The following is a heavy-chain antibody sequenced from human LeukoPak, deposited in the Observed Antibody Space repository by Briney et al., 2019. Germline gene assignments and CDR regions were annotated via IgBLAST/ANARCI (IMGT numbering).Heavy chain of an antibody. CDR2: IYYSGST. D-gene: IGHD2-2*01. V-gene: IGHV4-59*08. J-gene: IGHJ4*02. Sequence: PSETLSLICTVSGGSISSYYWSWIRQPPGKGLEWIGYIYYSGSTNYNPSLKSRVTISVDTSKNQFSLKLSSVTAADTAVYYCARGFRLRYCSSTSCSRHFDYWGQGTLVTVSS. CDR1: GGSISSYY. CDR3: ARGFRLRYCSSTSCSRHFDY.